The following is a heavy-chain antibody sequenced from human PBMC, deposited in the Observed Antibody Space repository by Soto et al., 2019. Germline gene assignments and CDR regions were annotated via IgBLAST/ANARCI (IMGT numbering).Heavy chain of an antibody. V-gene: IGHV2-5*02. CDR2: IYWDDDK. CDR3: SHYSSTSSFDY. J-gene: IGHJ4*02. CDR1: GFSLSTSGMG. D-gene: IGHD6-13*01. Sequence: QITLKESGPTLVKPAETFTLACTFSGFSLSTSGMGVGWIRQPPGKALEWLALIYWDDDKRYSPSLKSRLTITKDTSKNQVVLTMTNMDPVDTATYYCSHYSSTSSFDYWGQGTLVTVSS.